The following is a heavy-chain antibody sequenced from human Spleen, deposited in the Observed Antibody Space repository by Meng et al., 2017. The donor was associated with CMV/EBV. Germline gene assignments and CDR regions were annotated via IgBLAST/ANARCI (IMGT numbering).Heavy chain of an antibody. Sequence: GESLKISCAASGFTFSSYAMSWVRQAPGKGLEWVSAISGSGGSTYYADSVKGRFTISRDNSKNTLYLQMNSLRAEDTAVYYCARARWELLRTWQEDTATYYYYGMDVWGQGTTVTVSS. CDR2: ISGSGGST. CDR3: ARARWELLRTWQEDTATYYYYGMDV. V-gene: IGHV3-23*01. D-gene: IGHD1-26*01. CDR1: GFTFSSYA. J-gene: IGHJ6*02.